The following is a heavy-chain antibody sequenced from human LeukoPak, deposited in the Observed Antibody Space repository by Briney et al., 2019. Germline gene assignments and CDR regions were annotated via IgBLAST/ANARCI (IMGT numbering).Heavy chain of an antibody. Sequence: ASVKVSCKASGYTFTSYYMHWVRQAPGQGLEWMGIINPSGGSTSYAQKFQGRVTMTRDMSTSTVYMELSSLRSEDTAVYYCARCRDNSGSHDAFDIWGQGTMVTVSS. J-gene: IGHJ3*02. CDR1: GYTFTSYY. CDR3: ARCRDNSGSHDAFDI. V-gene: IGHV1-46*01. CDR2: INPSGGST. D-gene: IGHD3-22*01.